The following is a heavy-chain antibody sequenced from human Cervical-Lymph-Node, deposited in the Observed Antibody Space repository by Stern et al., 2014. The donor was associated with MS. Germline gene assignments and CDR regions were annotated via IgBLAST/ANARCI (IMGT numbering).Heavy chain of an antibody. V-gene: IGHV4-30-4*01. CDR1: GGSISNDDHY. D-gene: IGHD3-22*01. J-gene: IGHJ4*02. CDR2: ISYSGSS. CDR3: ARTDILLLDY. Sequence: QVQLQESGPGLVRPSQTLSLTCTVSGGSISNDDHYWSWVRQPPGKGLEWIGYISYSGSSHFHPSLKSRGTMSVDTSKNQFSLRLKSVTAADTAVYYCARTDILLLDYWGQGALVTVSS.